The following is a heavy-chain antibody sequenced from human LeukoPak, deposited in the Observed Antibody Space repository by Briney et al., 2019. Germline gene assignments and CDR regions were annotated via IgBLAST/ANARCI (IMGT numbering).Heavy chain of an antibody. Sequence: TSETLSLTCTVSGYSISSGYYWGWIRQPPGKGLEWIGSIYHSGSTYYNPSLKSRVTISVDTSKNQFSLKLSSVTAADTAVYYCARQRSSSWYVWGYNWFDPWGQGTLVTVSS. CDR2: IYHSGST. D-gene: IGHD6-13*01. CDR1: GYSISSGYY. V-gene: IGHV4-38-2*02. CDR3: ARQRSSSWYVWGYNWFDP. J-gene: IGHJ5*02.